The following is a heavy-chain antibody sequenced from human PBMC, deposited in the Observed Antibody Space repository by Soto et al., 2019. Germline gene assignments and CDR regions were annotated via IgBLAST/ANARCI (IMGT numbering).Heavy chain of an antibody. CDR1: GFIFGSYG. CDR3: EWVPRDFCGIEGCYSN. D-gene: IGHD3-3*01. CDR2: ISYDGTNK. Sequence: GWSMRLSCTASGFIFGSYGMHWVRQAPGKGLEWVALISYDGTNKYYPDSVKGRLTISRDNPRNMLYLEMNSLRAEDTAVYYWEWVPRDFCGIEGCYSNRGQGTQGNVS. J-gene: IGHJ4*02. V-gene: IGHV3-30*03.